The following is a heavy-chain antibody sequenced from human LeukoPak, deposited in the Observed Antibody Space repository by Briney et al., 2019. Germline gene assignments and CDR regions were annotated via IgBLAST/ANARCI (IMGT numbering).Heavy chain of an antibody. V-gene: IGHV3-9*01. J-gene: IGHJ6*03. CDR1: GFTFDDYA. Sequence: GGSLRLSCAASGFTFDDYAMHWVRQGPGKGLEWVSGISWNSGSIGYADSVKGRFTISRDNAKNSLYLQMNSLRAEDTALYYCARSSSGSGGYYMDVWGKGTTVTVSS. CDR2: ISWNSGSI. D-gene: IGHD1-26*01. CDR3: ARSSSGSGGYYMDV.